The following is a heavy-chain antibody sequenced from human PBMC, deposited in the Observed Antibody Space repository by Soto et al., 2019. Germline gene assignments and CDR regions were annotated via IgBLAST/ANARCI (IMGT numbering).Heavy chain of an antibody. CDR1: GYSFTSYW. J-gene: IGHJ6*02. V-gene: IGHV5-10-1*01. CDR2: IDPSDSYT. CDR3: ARHTRPYYYYVMDS. Sequence: GESLQISCKGSGYSFTSYWISWVRQMPGKGLEWMGRIDPSDSYTNYSPSFQGHVTISADKSISTAYLQWSSLKASDTARYYCARHTRPYYYYVMDSSGQGSTVTVS. D-gene: IGHD2-2*01.